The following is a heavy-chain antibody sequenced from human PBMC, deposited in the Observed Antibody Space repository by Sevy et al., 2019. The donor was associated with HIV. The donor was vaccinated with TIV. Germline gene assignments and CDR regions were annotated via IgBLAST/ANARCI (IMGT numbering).Heavy chain of an antibody. CDR2: LDNSGDNT. Sequence: HSGGSLRLSCAASGFTFDNYAMTWVRQTPGKGLEWVSTLDNSGDNTYNADSVKGRFTISRDNSKNTLYLQMDSLRAEDTAIYYCAKAGGGWNYFDYSGQGTLVTVSS. V-gene: IGHV3-23*01. J-gene: IGHJ4*02. CDR1: GFTFDNYA. CDR3: AKAGGGWNYFDY. D-gene: IGHD6-19*01.